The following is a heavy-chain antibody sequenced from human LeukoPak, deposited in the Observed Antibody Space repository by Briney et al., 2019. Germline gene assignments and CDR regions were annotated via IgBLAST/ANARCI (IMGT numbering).Heavy chain of an antibody. CDR2: IKQDGSEK. CDR1: GFTFSSYW. CDR3: ARDGPNQWIQLWTGVYYYYGMDV. Sequence: GGSLRLSRAASGFTFSSYWMSWVRQAPGKGLEWVANIKQDGSEKYYVDSVKGRFTISRDNAKNSLYLQMNSLRAEDTAVYYCARDGPNQWIQLWTGVYYYYGMDVWGQGTTVTVSS. D-gene: IGHD5-18*01. J-gene: IGHJ6*02. V-gene: IGHV3-7*01.